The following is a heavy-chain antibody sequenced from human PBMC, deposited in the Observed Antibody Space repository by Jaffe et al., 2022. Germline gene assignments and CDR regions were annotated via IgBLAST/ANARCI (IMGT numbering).Heavy chain of an antibody. CDR3: ARDGAMITFGGVIVIASWFDP. CDR2: INAGNGNT. CDR1: GYTFTSYA. Sequence: QVQLVQSGAEVKKPGASVKVSCKASGYTFTSYAMHWVRQAPGQRLEWMGWINAGNGNTKYSQKFQGRVTITRDTSASTAYMELSSLRSEDTAVYYCARDGAMITFGGVIVIASWFDPWGQGTLVTVSS. J-gene: IGHJ5*02. D-gene: IGHD3-16*02. V-gene: IGHV1-3*01.